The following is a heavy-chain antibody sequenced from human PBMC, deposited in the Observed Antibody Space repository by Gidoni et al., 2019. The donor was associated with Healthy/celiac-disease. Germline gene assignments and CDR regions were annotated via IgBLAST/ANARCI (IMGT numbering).Heavy chain of an antibody. CDR2: INHSGST. V-gene: IGHV4-34*01. CDR1: GGSFSGYY. Sequence: QVQLQQWGAGLLKPSETLSPPCAVYGGSFSGYYWRWIRQPPGKGLEWIGEINHSGSTNYNPSLKSRVTISVDTSKNQFSLKLSSVTAADTAVYYCARGFPTVTTRGFYYYYGMDVWGQGTTVTVSS. D-gene: IGHD4-17*01. J-gene: IGHJ6*02. CDR3: ARGFPTVTTRGFYYYYGMDV.